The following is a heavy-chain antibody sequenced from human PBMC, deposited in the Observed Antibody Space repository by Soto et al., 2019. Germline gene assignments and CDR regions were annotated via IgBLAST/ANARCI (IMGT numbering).Heavy chain of an antibody. J-gene: IGHJ3*02. CDR1: GFTFSSYG. CDR3: AKIGYSYGDAFDI. Sequence: QVQLVESGGGVVQPGRSLRLSCAASGFTFSSYGMHWVRQAPGKGLEWVAVISYDGSNKYYADYVKGRFTISRDNSKNTLYLQMNSLRAEDTAVYYCAKIGYSYGDAFDIWGQGTMVTVSS. CDR2: ISYDGSNK. D-gene: IGHD5-18*01. V-gene: IGHV3-30*18.